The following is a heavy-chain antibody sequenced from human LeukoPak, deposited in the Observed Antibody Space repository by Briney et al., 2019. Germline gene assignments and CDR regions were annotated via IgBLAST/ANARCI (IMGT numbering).Heavy chain of an antibody. J-gene: IGHJ3*02. V-gene: IGHV4-59*12. CDR1: GGSINNYY. D-gene: IGHD3-22*01. Sequence: PSETLSLTCTVSGGSINNYYWSWLRQPPGKGLEWIGNIFYSASTYYSPSLKSRVTISLDTSRNQFSLNLDSVTAADTAAYYGAKSNGYGLVDIWGQGTMGTVSS. CDR2: IFYSAST. CDR3: AKSNGYGLVDI.